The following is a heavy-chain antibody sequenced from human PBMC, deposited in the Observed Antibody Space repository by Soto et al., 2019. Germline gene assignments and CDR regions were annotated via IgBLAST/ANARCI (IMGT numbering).Heavy chain of an antibody. CDR3: VKSLSSPYADY. Sequence: LRLSCSASGFTFSSYAMHWVRQAPGKGLEYVSAISSNGGSTYYADSVKGRFTISRDNSKNTLYLQMSSLRAEDTAVYYCVKSLSSPYADYWGQGTLVTSPQ. D-gene: IGHD3-16*01. CDR2: ISSNGGST. CDR1: GFTFSSYA. J-gene: IGHJ4*02. V-gene: IGHV3-64D*08.